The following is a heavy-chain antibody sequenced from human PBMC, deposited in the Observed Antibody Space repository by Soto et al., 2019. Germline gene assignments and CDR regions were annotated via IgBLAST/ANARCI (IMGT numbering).Heavy chain of an antibody. CDR3: ARGGLVGTTVVTPYFDY. CDR2: ISYDGSNK. Sequence: GGSLRLSCAASGFTFSSYAMHWVRQAPGKGLEWVAVISYDGSNKYYADSVKGRFTISRDNSKNTLYLQMNSLRAEDTAVYYCARGGLVGTTVVTPYFDYWGQGTLVTVSS. CDR1: GFTFSSYA. J-gene: IGHJ4*02. D-gene: IGHD1-7*01. V-gene: IGHV3-30-3*01.